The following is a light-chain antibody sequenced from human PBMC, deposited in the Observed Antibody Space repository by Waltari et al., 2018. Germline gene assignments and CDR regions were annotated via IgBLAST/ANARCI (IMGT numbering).Light chain of an antibody. Sequence: VLTQSPATLSVSLRARATLPCRASQTINNTLAWYQLKPGQAPRLLIYDASTRATGIPARFSGSGSGTEFALTISGLQSEDFAIYYCQQYNHWQWTFGQGTRVDIK. CDR2: DAS. V-gene: IGKV3D-15*01. CDR1: QTINNT. J-gene: IGKJ1*01. CDR3: QQYNHWQWT.